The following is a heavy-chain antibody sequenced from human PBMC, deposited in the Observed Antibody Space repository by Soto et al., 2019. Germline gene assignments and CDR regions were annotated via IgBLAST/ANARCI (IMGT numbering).Heavy chain of an antibody. J-gene: IGHJ4*02. D-gene: IGHD6-6*01. CDR3: ARAPYCSSSFRFDF. V-gene: IGHV1-46*01. Sequence: ASVKVSCKASGYSFSSYFIHWVRQAPGHGLEWMGIISLSGGMTNYAKKFQGRVAVTRDTSTSTVYMELNTLRSDDTAVYFCARAPYCSSSFRFDFWGQGTQVTVSS. CDR1: GYSFSSYF. CDR2: ISLSGGMT.